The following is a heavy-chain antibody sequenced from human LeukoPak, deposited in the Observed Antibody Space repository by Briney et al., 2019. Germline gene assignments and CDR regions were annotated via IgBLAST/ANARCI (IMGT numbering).Heavy chain of an antibody. J-gene: IGHJ6*02. V-gene: IGHV1-18*01. CDR3: AGYYDSSGYAHRENYYYYYGMDV. D-gene: IGHD3-22*01. CDR2: ISAYNGNT. Sequence: ASVKVSCKASGYTFTSYGISWVRQAPGQGLEWMGWISAYNGNTNYAQKLQGRVTMTTDTSTSTAYMELRSLRSDDTAVYYCAGYYDSSGYAHRENYYYYYGMDVWGQGTRSPSP. CDR1: GYTFTSYG.